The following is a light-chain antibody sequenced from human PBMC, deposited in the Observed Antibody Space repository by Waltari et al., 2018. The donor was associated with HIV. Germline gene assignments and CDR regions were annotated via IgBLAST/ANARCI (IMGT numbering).Light chain of an antibody. V-gene: IGLV1-40*01. J-gene: IGLJ2*01. CDR3: QSYDSGSSGSV. CDR1: SSNIRAGYA. Sequence: QSFLPQPPSESGVPGQRVTICCTGSSSNIRAGYAVLLYHQVPGTAPKLVIYANNNRASGVPDRFSGSKFGPSAYLAITGLQAEDEGTYYCQSYDSGSSGSVFGGGTKLTVL. CDR2: ANN.